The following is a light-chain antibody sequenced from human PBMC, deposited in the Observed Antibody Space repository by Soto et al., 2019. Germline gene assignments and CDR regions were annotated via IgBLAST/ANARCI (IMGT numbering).Light chain of an antibody. Sequence: EIVLTQSPGTLSLSPGERATLSCRASQSVSSIYLAWYQQKPGQAPRLLIYGASSRATGIPDRFSGSGFGTNFTLNISRLEPEDFAVYYCQQYGSSRWTFGQGTKVEI. CDR3: QQYGSSRWT. CDR1: QSVSSIY. V-gene: IGKV3-20*01. J-gene: IGKJ1*01. CDR2: GAS.